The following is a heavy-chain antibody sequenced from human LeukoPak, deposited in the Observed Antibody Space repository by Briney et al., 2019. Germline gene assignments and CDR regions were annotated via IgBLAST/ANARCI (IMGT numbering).Heavy chain of an antibody. J-gene: IGHJ6*03. CDR1: GFTFSGSA. V-gene: IGHV3-73*01. Sequence: GGSLRLSCAASGFTFSGSAMHWVRQASGKGLEWVGRIRSKANSYATAYAASVKGRFTISRDDSKNTAYLQMNSLKTEDTAVYYCTRHDFWSGYSISYYYYYMDVWGKGTTVTVSS. D-gene: IGHD3-3*01. CDR3: TRHDFWSGYSISYYYYYMDV. CDR2: IRSKANSYAT.